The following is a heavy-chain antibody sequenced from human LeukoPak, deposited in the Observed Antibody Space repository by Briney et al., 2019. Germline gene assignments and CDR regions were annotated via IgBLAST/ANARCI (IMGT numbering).Heavy chain of an antibody. CDR3: ARESSYTFDY. V-gene: IGHV3-48*02. CDR2: ISSSSRAI. J-gene: IGHJ4*02. D-gene: IGHD3-10*01. Sequence: GGSLRLSCAASGFTFSSYSMSWVRQAPGKGLEWVSYISSSSRAIYYADSVKGRLTISRDNAKKSLYLQMNSLKDEDTAVYYCARESSYTFDYWGQGALVTVSS. CDR1: GFTFSSYS.